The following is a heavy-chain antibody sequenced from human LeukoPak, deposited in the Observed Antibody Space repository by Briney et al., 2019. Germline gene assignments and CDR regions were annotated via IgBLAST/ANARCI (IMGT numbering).Heavy chain of an antibody. D-gene: IGHD5-18*01. CDR3: ARQAQNSGYSSRLHWYFDL. Sequence: GGSLRLSCAASGFTVSRNFMTWVRQAPGRGLEGVSLVHSAGSTYFADSVKGRFTISRDNSKNMLYLQMNSLRAEDTAVYYCARQAQNSGYSSRLHWYFDLWGPGTLVTVSS. CDR2: VHSAGST. J-gene: IGHJ2*01. V-gene: IGHV3-66*04. CDR1: GFTVSRNF.